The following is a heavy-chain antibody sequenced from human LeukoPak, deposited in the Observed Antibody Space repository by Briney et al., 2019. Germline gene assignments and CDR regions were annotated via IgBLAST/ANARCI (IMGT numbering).Heavy chain of an antibody. Sequence: VASVKVSCKASGGIFSSYAISWVRQAPGQGLEWMGRIIPIFGTANYAQKFQGRVTITTDESTSTAYMELSSLRSEDTAVYYCAGVFGSPLAYAFDIWGQGTMVTVSS. CDR2: IIPIFGTA. D-gene: IGHD3-10*01. J-gene: IGHJ3*02. CDR3: AGVFGSPLAYAFDI. CDR1: GGIFSSYA. V-gene: IGHV1-69*05.